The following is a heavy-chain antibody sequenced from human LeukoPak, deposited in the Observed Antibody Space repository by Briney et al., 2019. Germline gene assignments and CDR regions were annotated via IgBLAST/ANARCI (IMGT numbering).Heavy chain of an antibody. J-gene: IGHJ6*02. D-gene: IGHD5-18*01. Sequence: PGGSLRLSCAASGFTFSSYAMSWVRQAPGKGLEWVAVISYDGSNKYYADSVKGRFTISRDNSKNTLYLQMNSLRAEDTAVYYCARDPGYSYGLYYYGMDVWGQGTTVTVSS. CDR1: GFTFSSYA. CDR2: ISYDGSNK. V-gene: IGHV3-30-3*01. CDR3: ARDPGYSYGLYYYGMDV.